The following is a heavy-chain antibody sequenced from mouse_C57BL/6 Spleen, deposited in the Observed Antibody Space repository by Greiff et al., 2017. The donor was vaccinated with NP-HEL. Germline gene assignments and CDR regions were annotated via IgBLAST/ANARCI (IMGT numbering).Heavy chain of an antibody. J-gene: IGHJ4*01. CDR1: GYTFTSYW. V-gene: IGHV1-55*01. CDR2: IYPGSGST. D-gene: IGHD3-2*02. Sequence: QVQLQQPGAELVKPGASVKMSCKASGYTFTSYWITWVKQRPGQGLEWIGDIYPGSGSTNYNEKFKSKATLTVDTSSSTAYMQLSSLTSEDSAVYYCARAQATYYYAMDYWGQGTSVTVSS. CDR3: ARAQATYYYAMDY.